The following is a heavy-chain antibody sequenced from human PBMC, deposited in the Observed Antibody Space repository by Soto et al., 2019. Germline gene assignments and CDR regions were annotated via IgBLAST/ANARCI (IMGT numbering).Heavy chain of an antibody. Sequence: SETLSLTCAVSGYSISSGYYWGWTRQPPGKGLEWIGSIYHSGSTYYNPSLKSRVTISVDTSKNKFSLKLSSVTAADTAVYYCARYEYYYDRSGQYSIPFDLCAQ. J-gene: IGHJ3*01. CDR3: ARYEYYYDRSGQYSIPFDL. V-gene: IGHV4-38-2*01. D-gene: IGHD3-22*01. CDR2: IYHSGST. CDR1: GYSISSGYY.